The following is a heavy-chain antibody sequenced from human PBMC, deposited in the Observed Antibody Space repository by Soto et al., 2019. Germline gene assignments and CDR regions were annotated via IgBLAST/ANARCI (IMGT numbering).Heavy chain of an antibody. CDR3: AKWVYDRFDY. D-gene: IGHD1-26*01. CDR2: IYYSGST. V-gene: IGHV4-31*03. CDR1: GGSISSGGYY. J-gene: IGHJ4*02. Sequence: QVQLQESGPGLVKPSQTLSLTCTVSGGSISSGGYYWSWIRQHPGKGLEWIGYIYYSGSTYYNPSRKSRISISNDTSKNQFSLKLSSVTAADTAVYYCAKWVYDRFDYWGQGTLVTVSS.